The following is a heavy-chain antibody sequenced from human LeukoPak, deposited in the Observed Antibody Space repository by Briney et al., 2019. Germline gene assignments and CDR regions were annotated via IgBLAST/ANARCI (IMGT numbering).Heavy chain of an antibody. V-gene: IGHV1-2*06. CDR1: GYTFTGYY. J-gene: IGHJ4*02. CDR2: INPNSGGT. Sequence: ASVRVSFKASGYTFTGYYMHWVRQAPGQGLEWMGRINPNSGGTNYAQKFQGRVTMTRDTSISTAYMELSRLRSDDTAVYYCARVVPAAIIPMDYWGQGTLVTVSS. CDR3: ARVVPAAIIPMDY. D-gene: IGHD2-2*01.